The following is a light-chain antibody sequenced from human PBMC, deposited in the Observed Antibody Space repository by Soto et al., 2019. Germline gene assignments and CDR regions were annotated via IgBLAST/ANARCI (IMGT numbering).Light chain of an antibody. J-gene: IGLJ3*02. CDR3: CSYAGSYSWV. CDR2: DVS. V-gene: IGLV2-11*01. Sequence: QSALTQPRSVSGSPGQSVTISCTGTSSDVGAYNYVSRYQHHPGQAPKVMIYDVSERPSGVPDRFSGSKSDNKASLTISGLQAEDGADYYCCSYAGSYSWVFGGGTKLTVL. CDR1: SSDVGAYNY.